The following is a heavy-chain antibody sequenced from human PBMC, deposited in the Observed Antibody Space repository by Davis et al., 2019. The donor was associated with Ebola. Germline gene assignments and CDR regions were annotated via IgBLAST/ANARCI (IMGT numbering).Heavy chain of an antibody. CDR1: GYSFTSYW. J-gene: IGHJ4*02. CDR3: ARSTELGRYFDY. Sequence: GESLKISCTGSGYSFTSYWIGWVRQLPGKGLEWMGIIYPGDSDTRYSPSFQGQVTISVDKAISTAYLQWSSLKASDTAVYYCARSTELGRYFDYWGQGTLVTVSS. V-gene: IGHV5-51*01. D-gene: IGHD1-14*01. CDR2: IYPGDSDT.